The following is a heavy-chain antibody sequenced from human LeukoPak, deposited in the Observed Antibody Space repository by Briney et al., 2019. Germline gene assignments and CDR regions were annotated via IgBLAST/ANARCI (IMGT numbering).Heavy chain of an antibody. CDR2: ISAYNGNT. V-gene: IGHV1-18*01. CDR3: ARDSRKPYYYDSSGEYFQH. J-gene: IGHJ1*01. D-gene: IGHD3-22*01. CDR1: GYTFTSYG. Sequence: ASVKVSCKASGYTFTSYGISWVRQAPGQGLEWMGWISAYNGNTNYAQKLQGRVTMTTDTSTSTAYMELRSLRPDDTAVYYCARDSRKPYYYDSSGEYFQHWGQGTLVTVSS.